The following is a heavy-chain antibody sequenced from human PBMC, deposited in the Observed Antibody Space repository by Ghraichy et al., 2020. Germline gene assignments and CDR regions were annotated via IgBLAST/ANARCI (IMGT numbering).Heavy chain of an antibody. D-gene: IGHD3-3*01. CDR2: ISYDGSNK. Sequence: VGSLRLSCAASGFTFSSYAMHWVRQAPGKGLEWVAVISYDGSNKYYADSVKGRFTISRDNSKNTLYLQMNSLRAEDTAVYYCARDPFWSGYGDYWGQGTLVTVSS. CDR1: GFTFSSYA. V-gene: IGHV3-30-3*01. CDR3: ARDPFWSGYGDY. J-gene: IGHJ4*02.